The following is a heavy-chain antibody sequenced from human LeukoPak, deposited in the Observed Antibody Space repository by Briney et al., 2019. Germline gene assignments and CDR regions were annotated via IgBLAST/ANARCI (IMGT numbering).Heavy chain of an antibody. Sequence: SETLSLTCTVSGGSFSGHYWSWIRRPAGKGPEWMGRINTSGTTRYDPSLKSRVTMSVDTSKNQFSLKLTSVTAADTAVYYCARGLSASYDFDWFDSWGQGTLVTVSS. V-gene: IGHV4-4*07. CDR3: ARGLSASYDFDWFDS. CDR1: GGSFSGHY. CDR2: INTSGTT. D-gene: IGHD2/OR15-2a*01. J-gene: IGHJ5*01.